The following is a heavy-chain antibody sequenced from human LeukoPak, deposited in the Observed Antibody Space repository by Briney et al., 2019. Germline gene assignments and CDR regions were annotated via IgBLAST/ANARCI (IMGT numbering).Heavy chain of an antibody. J-gene: IGHJ5*02. Sequence: SETLSLTCAVSGGSISSSNWWSWVRQPPGKGLEWIGEIYHSGSTNYNPSLKSRVTISVDKSKNQFSLKLSSVTAADTAVYYCASSGSSGWYDGWFDPWGQGTLVTVSS. CDR3: ASSGSSGWYDGWFDP. CDR2: IYHSGST. D-gene: IGHD6-19*01. V-gene: IGHV4-4*02. CDR1: GGSISSSNW.